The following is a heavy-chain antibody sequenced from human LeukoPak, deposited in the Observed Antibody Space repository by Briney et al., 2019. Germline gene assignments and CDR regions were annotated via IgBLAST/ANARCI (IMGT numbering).Heavy chain of an antibody. CDR1: GYSFTGHY. J-gene: IGHJ5*02. CDR3: ARRVVTPSGWFDP. CDR2: INPKSGGT. D-gene: IGHD4-23*01. V-gene: IGHV1-2*02. Sequence: ASVKVSCTASGYSFTGHYMHWVRQAPGQGLEWMGWINPKSGGTNYAQKFQGRVTMTRDTSISTAYMDMSSLRSDDTAVYYCARRVVTPSGWFDPWGQGTLVTVSS.